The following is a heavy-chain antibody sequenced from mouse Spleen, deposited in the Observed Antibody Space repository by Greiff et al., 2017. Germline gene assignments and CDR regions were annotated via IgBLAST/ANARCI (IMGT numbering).Heavy chain of an antibody. CDR3: TRPNWDALAY. D-gene: IGHD4-1*01. CDR1: GFTFSSYA. Sequence: EVHLVESGEGLVKPGGSLKLSCAASGFTFSSYAMSWVRPTPAKRLEWVAYISSGGDYIYYADTVTGRFTISRDNARNTLYLQMSSLKSEDTAMYYCTRPNWDALAYWGQGTLVTVSA. CDR2: ISSGGDYI. J-gene: IGHJ3*01. V-gene: IGHV5-9-1*02.